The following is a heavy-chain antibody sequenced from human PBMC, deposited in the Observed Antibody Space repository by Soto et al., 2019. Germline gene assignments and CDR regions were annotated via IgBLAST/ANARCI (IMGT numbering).Heavy chain of an antibody. V-gene: IGHV4-59*08. CDR3: ARRRVYCSSTSCLNWFDP. D-gene: IGHD2-2*01. J-gene: IGHJ5*02. CDR2: IYYSGST. Sequence: SETLSLTCTVSGGSISSYYWSWIRQPPGKGLEWIGYIYYSGSTNYNPPLKSRVTISVDTSKNQFSLKLSSVTAADTAVYYCARRRVYCSSTSCLNWFDPWGQGTLVTVSS. CDR1: GGSISSYY.